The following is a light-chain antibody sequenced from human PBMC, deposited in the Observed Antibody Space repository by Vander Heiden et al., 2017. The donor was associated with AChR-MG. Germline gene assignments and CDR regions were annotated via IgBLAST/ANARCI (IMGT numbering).Light chain of an antibody. CDR1: QSRGSN. Sequence: EIVMTQSPPTVSVSPGGRVTPSCGASQSRGSNLAWYQQRPGQAPSLLIYGASTRATDIPARFTGSGSGTEFTLTIDSLQSEDFAIYYCQQYNDWPPKLTFGGGTKVEIK. CDR3: QQYNDWPPKLT. J-gene: IGKJ4*01. CDR2: GAS. V-gene: IGKV3-15*01.